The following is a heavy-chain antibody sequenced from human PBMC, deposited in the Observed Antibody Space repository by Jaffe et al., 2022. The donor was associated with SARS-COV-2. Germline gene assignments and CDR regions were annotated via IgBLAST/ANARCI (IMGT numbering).Heavy chain of an antibody. Sequence: QVQLVQSGVEVREPGASVKVSCEASGYTFTSYGINWVRQAPGQGLEWMGWISAYSGNTNYAQKVQGRVTMTTDTSTSTAYMELRSLRSDDTAFYYCAREGPGGRPFDYWGQGTLVTVSS. V-gene: IGHV1-18*01. J-gene: IGHJ4*02. CDR2: ISAYSGNT. CDR1: GYTFTSYG. D-gene: IGHD1-1*01. CDR3: AREGPGGRPFDY.